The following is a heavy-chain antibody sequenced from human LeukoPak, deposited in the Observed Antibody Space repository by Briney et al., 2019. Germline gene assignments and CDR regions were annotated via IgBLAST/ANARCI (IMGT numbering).Heavy chain of an antibody. Sequence: NPSETLSLTCTVSGGSVCSGSYYWSWIRQPPGKGLEWIGYIYYSGSTNYNPSLKSRVTISVDTSKNQFSLKLSSVTAADTAVYYCARTYDDYVWGSYHFDCWGQGTLVSVSS. V-gene: IGHV4-61*01. CDR2: IYYSGST. CDR1: GGSVCSGSYY. CDR3: ARTYDDYVWGSYHFDC. D-gene: IGHD3-16*01. J-gene: IGHJ4*02.